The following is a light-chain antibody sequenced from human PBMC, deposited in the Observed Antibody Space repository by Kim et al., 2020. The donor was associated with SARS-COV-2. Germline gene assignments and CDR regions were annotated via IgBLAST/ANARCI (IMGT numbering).Light chain of an antibody. CDR1: QNVHIH. Sequence: DIQMTQSPSSLSASVGDRVTISCRASQNVHIHLTWYQQRPGKAPKLLIYAASSLQSGVPSRFSGSGSGTDFTLTISSLQPEDFAIYYCQQSDVPPGTFGQGTKLEIK. V-gene: IGKV1-39*01. CDR3: QQSDVPPGT. CDR2: AAS. J-gene: IGKJ2*01.